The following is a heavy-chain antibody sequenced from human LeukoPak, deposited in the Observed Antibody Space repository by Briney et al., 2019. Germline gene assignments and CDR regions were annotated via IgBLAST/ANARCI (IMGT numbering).Heavy chain of an antibody. J-gene: IGHJ6*02. CDR3: TRDLAAVPGPRMDV. V-gene: IGHV3-7*03. CDR1: GFSFSSYY. Sequence: PGGSLRLSCAASGFSFSSYYMSWVRQAPGKGLEWVALINPDGNERYYVDSVKGRFTISRGNARNSLYLQMDSLRDDDTAMYFCTRDLAAVPGPRMDVWGQGTTVTVSS. D-gene: IGHD6-19*01. CDR2: INPDGNER.